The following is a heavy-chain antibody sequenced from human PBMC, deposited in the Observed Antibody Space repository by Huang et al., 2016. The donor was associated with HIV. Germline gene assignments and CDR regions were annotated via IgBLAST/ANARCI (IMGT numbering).Heavy chain of an antibody. CDR2: INGDGSST. CDR3: ARGTRLTGLWYFDL. J-gene: IGHJ2*01. Sequence: EVQLVESGGGLVQPGGSLRLSCAASGFTLSSYWMHWVRQAPGKGLVWVSRINGDGSSTNYADSVKGRFIIFRDNAKNTLYVQVNSLRAEDTAVYYCARGTRLTGLWYFDLWGRGTLVIVSS. D-gene: IGHD7-27*01. V-gene: IGHV3-74*01. CDR1: GFTLSSYW.